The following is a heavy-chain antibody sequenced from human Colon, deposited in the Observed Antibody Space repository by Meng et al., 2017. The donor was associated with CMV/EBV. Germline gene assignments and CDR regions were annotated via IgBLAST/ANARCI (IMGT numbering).Heavy chain of an antibody. CDR3: AVLAVAEPISY. J-gene: IGHJ4*02. Sequence: GGSPRLSCAASGFTFSGSAIHWVRQAAGKGLEWVGRIRSKPNNYATEYAESVKGRFTISRDDSNDSAFLQMSSLKVDDTAVYYCAVLAVAEPISYWGQGTLVTVSS. CDR1: GFTFSGSA. V-gene: IGHV3-73*01. D-gene: IGHD6-19*01. CDR2: IRSKPNNYAT.